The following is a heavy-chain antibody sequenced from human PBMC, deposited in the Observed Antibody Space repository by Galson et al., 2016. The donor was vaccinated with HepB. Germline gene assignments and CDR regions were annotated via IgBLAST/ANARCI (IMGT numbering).Heavy chain of an antibody. CDR2: LRSDGSST. J-gene: IGHJ4*02. D-gene: IGHD1-7*01. Sequence: SLRLSCAASGFTFSRHWMHWVRQAPGKGLVCVSRLRSDGSSTYYADSVKGRFTISRDNAKNTLYLQMNSLRVEDTAVYYCARNPTGNYVGGQGTLVTVSS. CDR3: ARNPTGNYV. V-gene: IGHV3-74*01. CDR1: GFTFSRHW.